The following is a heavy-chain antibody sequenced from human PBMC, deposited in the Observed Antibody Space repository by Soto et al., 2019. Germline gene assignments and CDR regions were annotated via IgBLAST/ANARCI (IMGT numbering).Heavy chain of an antibody. J-gene: IGHJ4*02. D-gene: IGHD3-16*01. CDR1: GGSISSYY. CDR2: IYYSGST. CDR3: ARRWGTTFDY. Sequence: PSETLSLTCTVSGGSISSYYWSWIRQPPGKGLEWIGYIYYSGSTNYNPSLKSRVTISVDTSKNQFSLKLSSVTAADMAVYHCARRWGTTFDYWGQGTLVTVSS. V-gene: IGHV4-59*08.